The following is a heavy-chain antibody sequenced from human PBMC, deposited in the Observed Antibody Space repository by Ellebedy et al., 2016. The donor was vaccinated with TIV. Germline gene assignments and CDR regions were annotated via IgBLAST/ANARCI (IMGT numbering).Heavy chain of an antibody. CDR1: GFTFSSYG. CDR2: ISYDGSNK. Sequence: SLKISXAASGFTFSSYGMHWVRQAPGKGLEWVAVISYDGSNKYYADSVKGRFTISRDNSKNTLYLQMNSLRAEDTAVYYCAKEILWFGELLSWGQGTLVTVSS. J-gene: IGHJ4*02. D-gene: IGHD3-10*01. V-gene: IGHV3-30*18. CDR3: AKEILWFGELLS.